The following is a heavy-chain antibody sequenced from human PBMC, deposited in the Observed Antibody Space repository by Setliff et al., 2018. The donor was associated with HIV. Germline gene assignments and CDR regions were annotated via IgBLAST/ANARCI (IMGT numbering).Heavy chain of an antibody. CDR3: ARAAGSSGWYYYFDY. CDR2: IWYDGSNK. CDR1: GFTFSSYG. D-gene: IGHD6-19*01. J-gene: IGHJ4*02. Sequence: PGGSLRLSCAASGFTFSSYGMHWVRQAPGKGLEWVAVIWYDGSNKYYADSVKGRFTISRDNSKNTLYLQMNSLRAEDTAVYYCARAAGSSGWYYYFDYWGQGTLVTVSS. V-gene: IGHV3-33*01.